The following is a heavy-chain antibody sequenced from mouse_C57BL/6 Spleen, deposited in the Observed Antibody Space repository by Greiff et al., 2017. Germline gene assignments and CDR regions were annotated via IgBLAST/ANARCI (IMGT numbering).Heavy chain of an antibody. CDR1: GYTFTSYG. J-gene: IGHJ4*01. V-gene: IGHV1-81*01. CDR2: IYPRSGNT. Sequence: VMLVESGAELARPGASVKLSCKASGYTFTSYGISWVKQRTGQGLEWIGEIYPRSGNTYYNEKFKGKATLTADKSSSTAYMELRSLTSEDSAVYFCASSEDYAMDYWGQGTSVTVSS. CDR3: ASSEDYAMDY.